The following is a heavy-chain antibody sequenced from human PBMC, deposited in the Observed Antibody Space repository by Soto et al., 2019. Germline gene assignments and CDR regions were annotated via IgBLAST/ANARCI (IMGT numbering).Heavy chain of an antibody. V-gene: IGHV3-48*02. CDR1: GFTFSSYS. D-gene: IGHD6-6*01. CDR3: ARLAVEYSSSSGQLDY. CDR2: ISSSSSTI. Sequence: EVQLVESGGGLVQPGGSLRLSCAASGFTFSSYSMNWVRQAPGKGLEWVSYISSSSSTIYYADSVKGRFTISRDNAKNSLYLQMNSLRDEDTAVYYCARLAVEYSSSSGQLDYWGQGTLVTVSS. J-gene: IGHJ4*02.